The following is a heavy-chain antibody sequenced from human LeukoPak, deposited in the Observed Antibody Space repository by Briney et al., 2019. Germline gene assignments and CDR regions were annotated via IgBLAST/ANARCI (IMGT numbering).Heavy chain of an antibody. J-gene: IGHJ4*02. CDR1: GGSISSYY. CDR2: TYYSGST. CDR3: ARVLRSGNSFALHY. Sequence: SETLSLTCTVSGGSISSYYWSWIRQPPGKGLEWIGYTYYSGSTNYNPSLKSRVTISVDTSKNQFSLKLSSVTAADTAVYYCARVLRSGNSFALHYWGQGTLVTVSS. D-gene: IGHD4-23*01. V-gene: IGHV4-59*01.